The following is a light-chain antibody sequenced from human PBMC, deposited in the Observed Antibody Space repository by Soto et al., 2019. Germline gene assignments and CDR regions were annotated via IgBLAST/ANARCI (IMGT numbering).Light chain of an antibody. CDR2: AAS. Sequence: DIQMTQPPSSLSASVGDRVTITCRASQTMSKFLNWYQQKPGKAPKLLIYAASGLQSGVPSRFSGCGSGTDFTLTISSLQPEDFASYHCQQSHSPPYTFGQGTKLVIK. CDR1: QTMSKF. V-gene: IGKV1-39*01. J-gene: IGKJ2*01. CDR3: QQSHSPPYT.